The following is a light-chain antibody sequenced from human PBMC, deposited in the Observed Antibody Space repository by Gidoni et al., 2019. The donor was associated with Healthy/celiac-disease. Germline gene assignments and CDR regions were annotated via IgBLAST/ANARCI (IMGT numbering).Light chain of an antibody. Sequence: DIQMTQSPSTLSASVGDRVTITCRASQSISNWLAWYQQKPGKAPKVLIYKASSLESGVPSRFSGSGSGTDFTLTISSLQPDDFATYYCQQHNSYTFGQGTKLEIK. CDR3: QQHNSYT. J-gene: IGKJ2*01. CDR1: QSISNW. V-gene: IGKV1-5*03. CDR2: KAS.